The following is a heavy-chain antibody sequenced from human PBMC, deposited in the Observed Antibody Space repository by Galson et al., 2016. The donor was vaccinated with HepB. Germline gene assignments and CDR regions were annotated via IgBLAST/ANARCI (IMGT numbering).Heavy chain of an antibody. J-gene: IGHJ4*02. CDR1: GFTSTRYW. D-gene: IGHD4-23*01. CDR3: TRGHPGANGGNSNS. V-gene: IGHV3-7*03. Sequence: SLRLSCAASGFTSTRYWTNWVRQAPGEGLEWVANINQDGSETYYVDSVKGRFPISRANAKNSLNLQMNGLRAEDTAMYYCTRGHPGANGGNSNSWGQGTLVTVSS. CDR2: INQDGSET.